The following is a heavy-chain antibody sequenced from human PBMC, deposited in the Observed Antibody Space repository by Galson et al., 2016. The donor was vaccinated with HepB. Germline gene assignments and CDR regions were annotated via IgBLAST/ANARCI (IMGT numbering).Heavy chain of an antibody. V-gene: IGHV3-74*01. J-gene: IGHJ4*02. Sequence: SLRLSCAVSGISLNNYWMHWVRQVPGKGLVWVARIDHEGRGTSYADSVGGRFTMSRDSAKSTVYLQMDSLRTEDTAVYYCGTVFEYWGQGSRVTVSS. CDR3: GTVFEY. CDR1: GISLNNYW. CDR2: IDHEGRGT.